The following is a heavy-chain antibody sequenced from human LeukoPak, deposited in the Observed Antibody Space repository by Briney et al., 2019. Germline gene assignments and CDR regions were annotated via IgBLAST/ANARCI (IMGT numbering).Heavy chain of an antibody. V-gene: IGHV3-21*01. CDR1: GFSFST. D-gene: IGHD1-26*01. CDR2: ISSSSTYI. J-gene: IGHJ4*02. Sequence: GGSLRLSCVASGFSFSTMNWVRQAPGKGLEWVSSISSSSTYIYYRDSVKGRFTISRDNAKNSLYLQMNSLRAEDTAVYYCARDEWGIDYWGQGTLVTVSS. CDR3: ARDEWGIDY.